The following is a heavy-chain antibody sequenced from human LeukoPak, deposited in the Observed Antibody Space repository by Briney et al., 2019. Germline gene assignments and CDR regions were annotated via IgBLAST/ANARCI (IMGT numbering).Heavy chain of an antibody. CDR3: ARGLYYGSGSYTFDS. CDR1: GYTFTCYY. J-gene: IGHJ4*02. Sequence: ASVKVSCKASGYTFTCYYMHWVRQAPGQGLEWMGRINPNSGGTNYAQKFQGRVTTTRDTSISTAYMELRRLRSDDTAVYYCARGLYYGSGSYTFDSWGQGTLVTVSS. D-gene: IGHD3-10*01. V-gene: IGHV1-2*06. CDR2: INPNSGGT.